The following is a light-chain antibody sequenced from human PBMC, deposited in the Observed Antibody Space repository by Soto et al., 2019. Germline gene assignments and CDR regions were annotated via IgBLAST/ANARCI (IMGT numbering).Light chain of an antibody. CDR1: QSVSGY. CDR2: DAS. CDR3: QQRSNWPPWT. Sequence: VLTQSPATLSLSPGERATLSCRASQSVSGYLAWYHQKPGQAPRLLISDASTRATGSPARFSGSGSGTDFTLPISSREPEDSAFYYCQQRSNWPPWTFGQGTKVEIK. J-gene: IGKJ1*01. V-gene: IGKV3-11*01.